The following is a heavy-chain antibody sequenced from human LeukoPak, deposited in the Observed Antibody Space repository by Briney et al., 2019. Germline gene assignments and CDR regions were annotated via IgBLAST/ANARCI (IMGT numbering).Heavy chain of an antibody. J-gene: IGHJ4*02. CDR1: GFALTAYG. D-gene: IGHD2-2*01. CDR2: ISSSGSTI. CDR3: ARDKGTPYLSSFDY. Sequence: GGSLRLSCEASGFALTAYGMNWVRQAPGKGLEWVSYISSSGSTIYYADSVKGRFTISRDNAKNSLYLQMNSLRAEDTAVYYCARDKGTPYLSSFDYWGQGTLVTVSS. V-gene: IGHV3-48*04.